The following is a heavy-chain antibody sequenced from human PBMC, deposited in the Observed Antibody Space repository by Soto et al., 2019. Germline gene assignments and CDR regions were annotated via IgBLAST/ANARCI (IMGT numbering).Heavy chain of an antibody. D-gene: IGHD3-10*01. Sequence: ASVKVSCKASGGTFSNYAISWVRQAPGQGLEWMGGTNPMFGTANYAQKFQGRVTITADEPTSTATMELSSLRSDDTAVYYCARGRYGSGTYHLFDYWGQGTLVTVSS. J-gene: IGHJ4*01. CDR1: GGTFSNYA. V-gene: IGHV1-69*13. CDR2: TNPMFGTA. CDR3: ARGRYGSGTYHLFDY.